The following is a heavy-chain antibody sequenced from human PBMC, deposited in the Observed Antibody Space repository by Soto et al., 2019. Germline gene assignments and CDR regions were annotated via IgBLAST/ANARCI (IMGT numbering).Heavy chain of an antibody. Sequence: EVQLVESGGGSVQPGGSLRLSCAASGFTFSSYWMTWVRQAPGKGLECVANIKQDGSDKYYVDSVKGRFTISRDNAKNSLYLQMNSLRVEDTAVYYCARQTRAPESWGQGTLVTVSS. J-gene: IGHJ4*02. CDR1: GFTFSSYW. CDR3: ARQTRAPES. D-gene: IGHD3-10*01. V-gene: IGHV3-7*03. CDR2: IKQDGSDK.